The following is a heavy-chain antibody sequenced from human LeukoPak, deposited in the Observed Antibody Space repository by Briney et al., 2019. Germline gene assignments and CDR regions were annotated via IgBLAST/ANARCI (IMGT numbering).Heavy chain of an antibody. CDR1: GFTFSSYA. CDR3: AISYYYDF. Sequence: GGSLRLSCAASGFTFSSYAMHWVRQAPGKGLEYVSAASSNGGSTYYANSVKGRFTISRDNSKNTLYLQMGSLRAEDMAVYYCAISYYYDFWGQGTLVTVSS. V-gene: IGHV3-64*01. D-gene: IGHD3-16*02. J-gene: IGHJ4*02. CDR2: ASSNGGST.